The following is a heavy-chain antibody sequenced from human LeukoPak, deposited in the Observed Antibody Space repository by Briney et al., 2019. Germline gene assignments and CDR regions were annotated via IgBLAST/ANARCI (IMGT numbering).Heavy chain of an antibody. CDR3: ARLIYNTYTNNWRFDY. V-gene: IGHV4-4*08. CDR1: SGSISSYY. D-gene: IGHD1-1*01. Sequence: SETLSLTCTVSSGSISSYYWSWIRQPPGKGLECIGYISSSGSTNYNPSLESRVTISKDMSKNQFSLKLSSVTAADTALYFCARLIYNTYTNNWRFDYWGQGTLVTISS. J-gene: IGHJ4*02. CDR2: ISSSGST.